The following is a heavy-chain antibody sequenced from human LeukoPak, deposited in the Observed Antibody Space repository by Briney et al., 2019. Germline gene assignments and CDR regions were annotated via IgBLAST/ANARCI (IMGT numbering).Heavy chain of an antibody. CDR1: GFTFSSYV. CDR2: ISSSGGST. Sequence: GGSLRLSCAASGFTFSSYVMHWVRQAPGKGLEWVSAISSSGGSTYYADSVKGRFTISRDNSKNTLYLQMNSLRAEDTAVYYCTTGGGGSWYFDYWGQGTLVTVSS. CDR3: TTGGGGSWYFDY. J-gene: IGHJ4*02. D-gene: IGHD6-13*01. V-gene: IGHV3-23*01.